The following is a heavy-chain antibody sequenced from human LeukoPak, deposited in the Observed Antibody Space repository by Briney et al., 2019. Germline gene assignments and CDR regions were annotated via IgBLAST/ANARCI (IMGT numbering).Heavy chain of an antibody. V-gene: IGHV4-34*01. CDR3: ASLGCSSTSCYHFDY. D-gene: IGHD2-2*01. CDR1: GGSFRGYY. Sequence: SETLSLPCAVNGGSFRGYYWGWIRHPPGKGLEGIGEINHSGSTNYNPSLKSRVTISVDTSKNQFSLKLSSVTAADTAVYYCASLGCSSTSCYHFDYWGQGTLVTVSS. J-gene: IGHJ4*02. CDR2: INHSGST.